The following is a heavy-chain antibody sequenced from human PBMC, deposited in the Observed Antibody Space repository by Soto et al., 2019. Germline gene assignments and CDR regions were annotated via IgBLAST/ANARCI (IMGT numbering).Heavy chain of an antibody. CDR3: AREMIPMIMGGMSAMDV. CDR2: ISFDGTNK. Sequence: QVQLVESGGGVVQPERSQRLSCTASKFTFASYVMHWVRQAPGEGLEWVALISFDGTNKYYADSVKGRFTISRDNSKNTRCLQMNSLRPEDTAVYYCAREMIPMIMGGMSAMDVWGQGTTVTV. J-gene: IGHJ6*02. V-gene: IGHV3-30*04. D-gene: IGHD3-22*01. CDR1: KFTFASYV.